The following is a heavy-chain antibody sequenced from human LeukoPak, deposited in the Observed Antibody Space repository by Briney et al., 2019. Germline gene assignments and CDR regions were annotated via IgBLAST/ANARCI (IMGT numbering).Heavy chain of an antibody. CDR1: GGSINNYY. J-gene: IGHJ4*02. CDR2: IYHSGST. V-gene: IGHV4-59*08. Sequence: PSETLSLTCTVSGGSINNYYWSWIRQPPGKGLEWIGYIYHSGSTNYNPSLKSRVTMSVDTSTNQFSLTLSSLTAADTAVYYCARSPPGWYYDNSGQYYFDTWGQGALVTVSS. D-gene: IGHD3-22*01. CDR3: ARSPPGWYYDNSGQYYFDT.